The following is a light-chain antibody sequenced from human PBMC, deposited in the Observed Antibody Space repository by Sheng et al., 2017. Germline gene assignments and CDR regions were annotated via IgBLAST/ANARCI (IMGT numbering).Light chain of an antibody. J-gene: IGKJ4*01. V-gene: IGKV1-39*01. CDR2: LHP. CDR3: QQSYTTPT. CDR1: QSISTY. Sequence: DIQMTQSPSSLSASVGDRITITCRASQSISTYLNCISRDQGKPLSCSSMLHPVCTAGSXHGSVAVDLGQISTLTISSLQPEDFATYHCQQSYTTPTFGGGTKVEI.